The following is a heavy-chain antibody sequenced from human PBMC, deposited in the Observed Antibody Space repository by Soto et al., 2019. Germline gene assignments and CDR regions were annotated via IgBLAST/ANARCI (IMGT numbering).Heavy chain of an antibody. D-gene: IGHD2-15*01. CDR1: GSTFSSYA. Sequence: GGSLRLSCAASGSTFSSYAMSWVRQAPGKGLEWVSAISGSGGSTYYADSVKGRFTISRDNSKNTLYLQMNSLRAEDTAVYYCAKDSGYCSGGSCSPPYNWFDPWGQGTLVTVSS. J-gene: IGHJ5*02. CDR3: AKDSGYCSGGSCSPPYNWFDP. V-gene: IGHV3-23*01. CDR2: ISGSGGST.